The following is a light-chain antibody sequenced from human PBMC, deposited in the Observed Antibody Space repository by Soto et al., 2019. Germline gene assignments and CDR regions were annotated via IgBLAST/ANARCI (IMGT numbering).Light chain of an antibody. CDR3: QQYNSYSGT. CDR1: QSISSW. CDR2: DAS. V-gene: IGKV1-5*01. J-gene: IGKJ1*01. Sequence: DIQMTQSPSTLSSSVGYRVTITCLASQSISSWLAWYQQKPGKAPKLLIYDASSLESGVPSRFSGSGSGTEFTLTISSLQPDDFATYYCQQYNSYSGTFGQGTKVDIK.